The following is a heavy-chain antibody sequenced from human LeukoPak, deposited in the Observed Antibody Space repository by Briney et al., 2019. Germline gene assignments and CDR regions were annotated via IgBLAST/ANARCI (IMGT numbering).Heavy chain of an antibody. V-gene: IGHV3-53*01. CDR2: IYSGGDT. D-gene: IGHD3-10*01. CDR3: ARSMNYYGSGTPGWFDP. Sequence: GGSLRLSCAASGFTFSSYSMNWVRQAPGKGLEWVSVIYSGGDTYYAHSVKGRFTISRDKSKNTLYLQMNSLRAEDTAVYYCARSMNYYGSGTPGWFDPWGQGTLVTVSS. J-gene: IGHJ5*02. CDR1: GFTFSSYS.